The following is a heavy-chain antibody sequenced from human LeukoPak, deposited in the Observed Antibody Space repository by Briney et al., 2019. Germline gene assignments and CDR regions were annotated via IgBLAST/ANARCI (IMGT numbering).Heavy chain of an antibody. V-gene: IGHV1-18*01. D-gene: IGHD3-10*01. CDR1: GYAFISYG. CDR3: ARDGSGTWNDY. J-gene: IGHJ4*02. CDR2: ISAYHGNT. Sequence: ASVKVSCKASGYAFISYGISWVRQAPGQGLEWMGWISAYHGNTNYAQKLQGRVTMTTDTSTSTAHMELRSLRSDDTAVYYCARDGSGTWNDYWGQGTLVTVSS.